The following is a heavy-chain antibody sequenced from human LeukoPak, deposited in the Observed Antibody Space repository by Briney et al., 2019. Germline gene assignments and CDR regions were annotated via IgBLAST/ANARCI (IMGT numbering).Heavy chain of an antibody. V-gene: IGHV3-23*01. CDR2: ISGSGGST. CDR1: GFTFSSYA. Sequence: GGSLRLSCAASGFTFSSYAMSWVRQAPGKGLEWVSAISGSGGSTYYADSVKGRFTISRDNAKNSLYLQMNSLRAEDTALYYCAKDINYATVGSFDYWGQGTLVTVSS. D-gene: IGHD4-11*01. CDR3: AKDINYATVGSFDY. J-gene: IGHJ4*02.